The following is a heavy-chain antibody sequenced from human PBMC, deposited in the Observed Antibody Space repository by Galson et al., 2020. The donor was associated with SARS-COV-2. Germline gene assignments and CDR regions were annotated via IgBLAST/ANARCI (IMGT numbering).Heavy chain of an antibody. CDR3: AKDYGRFCSGPTCNLCDS. V-gene: IGHV3-23*01. J-gene: IGHJ5*01. D-gene: IGHD2-15*01. CDR1: GFRFSDYV. CDR2: SGASGGGT. Sequence: GGSLRLSCAASGFRFSDYVMHWVRQAPGKGLEWVSRSGASGGGTYYTDSVKGRFTISRDISKNTLYLDMRSLRDEDTAVYYCAKDYGRFCSGPTCNLCDSGGQGTVVTVSS.